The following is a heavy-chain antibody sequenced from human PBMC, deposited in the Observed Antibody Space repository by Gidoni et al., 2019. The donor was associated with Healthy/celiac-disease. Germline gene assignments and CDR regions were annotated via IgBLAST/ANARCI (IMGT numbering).Heavy chain of an antibody. Sequence: GGSISSSSYYWGWIRQPPGKGLEWIGSIYYSGSTYYNPSLKSRVTISVDTSKNQFPLKLSSVTAADTAVYDCARRPRGYRSPRGDAFDIWGQGTMVTVSS. D-gene: IGHD6-13*01. CDR3: ARRPRGYRSPRGDAFDI. CDR1: GGSISSSSYY. CDR2: IYYSGST. J-gene: IGHJ3*02. V-gene: IGHV4-39*01.